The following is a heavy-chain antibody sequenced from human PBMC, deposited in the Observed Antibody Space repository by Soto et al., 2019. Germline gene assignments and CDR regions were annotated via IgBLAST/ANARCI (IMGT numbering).Heavy chain of an antibody. J-gene: IGHJ6*02. CDR3: AILCIAAPGNPIYGMDV. CDR1: GFTFSSYS. D-gene: IGHD6-6*01. Sequence: GGSLRLSCAASGFTFSSYSMNWVRQAPGKGLEWVSYISSSSSTLYYADSGRGRFTITRDNAKNSLYLQMNSLRDEDTAVYYCAILCIAAPGNPIYGMDVWGQGTTVTVSS. CDR2: ISSSSSTL. V-gene: IGHV3-48*02.